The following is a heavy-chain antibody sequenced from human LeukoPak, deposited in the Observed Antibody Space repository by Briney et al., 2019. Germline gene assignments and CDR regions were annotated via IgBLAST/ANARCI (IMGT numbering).Heavy chain of an antibody. D-gene: IGHD3-16*02. CDR2: IYYSGST. V-gene: IGHV4-39*01. J-gene: IGHJ4*02. CDR1: GFTFSSYSMN. Sequence: GSLRLSCAASGFTFSSYSMNWVRQPPGKGLEWIGSIYYSGSTYYNPSLKSRVTISVDTSKNQFSLKLSSVTAADTAVYYCARHARTDESWYYDYVWGSYRSYYFDYWGQGTLVTVSS. CDR3: ARHARTDESWYYDYVWGSYRSYYFDY.